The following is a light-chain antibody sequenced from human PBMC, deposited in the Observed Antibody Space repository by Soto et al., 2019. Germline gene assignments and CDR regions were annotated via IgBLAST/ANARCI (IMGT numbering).Light chain of an antibody. V-gene: IGKV3-15*01. J-gene: IGKJ1*01. CDR1: QSVSND. CDR2: GAS. Sequence: EIVMTQSPATLSVSPGERATLSCRASQSVSNDLAWYQQKPGQAPRLLIYGASTRATGIPDRFSGSGSGTDFTLTISSLQSEDFAVYYCQQYNNWPPWTFGQGTKVEIK. CDR3: QQYNNWPPWT.